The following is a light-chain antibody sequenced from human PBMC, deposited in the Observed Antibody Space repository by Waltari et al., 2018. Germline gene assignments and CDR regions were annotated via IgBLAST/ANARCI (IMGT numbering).Light chain of an antibody. CDR3: RQRSNGPLT. Sequence: EIVLTQSPATLSLSPGARATLSCRASQSLTTYLAWYHQKPGQPPSLLIYDAANRAIGIPARFSGSGFGTDFTLTISKLEPEDFAVYYCRQRSNGPLTFGGGTKLEI. CDR1: QSLTTY. CDR2: DAA. V-gene: IGKV3-11*01. J-gene: IGKJ4*01.